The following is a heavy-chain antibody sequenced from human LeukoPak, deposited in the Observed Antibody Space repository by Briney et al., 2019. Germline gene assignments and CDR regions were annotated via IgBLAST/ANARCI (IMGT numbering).Heavy chain of an antibody. CDR1: GFTFRSHG. V-gene: IGHV3-23*01. J-gene: IGHJ4*02. CDR3: ARDPDSSGYYVFDY. CDR2: ISPNGVIT. D-gene: IGHD3-22*01. Sequence: SGGSLRLSCVASGFTFRSHGMNWVRQAPGKGLEWVSGISPNGVITYYADSVKGRFTISRDNSKNTLYLQMNSLRAEDTAVYYCARDPDSSGYYVFDYWGQGTLVTVPS.